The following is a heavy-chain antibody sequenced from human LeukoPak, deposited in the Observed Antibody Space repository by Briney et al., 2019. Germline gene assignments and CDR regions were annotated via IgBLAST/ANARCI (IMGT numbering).Heavy chain of an antibody. V-gene: IGHV4-59*08. Sequence: SSETLSLTCTVSGGSINSYYWSWIRQPPGKGLEWIGYIYYSGSTNYNPSLKSRVTISVDTSKNQFSLKLSSVTAADTAVYYCARAHSIASYYYGVDVWGQGTTVTVSS. CDR1: GGSINSYY. CDR2: IYYSGST. J-gene: IGHJ6*02. CDR3: ARAHSIASYYYGVDV. D-gene: IGHD2/OR15-2a*01.